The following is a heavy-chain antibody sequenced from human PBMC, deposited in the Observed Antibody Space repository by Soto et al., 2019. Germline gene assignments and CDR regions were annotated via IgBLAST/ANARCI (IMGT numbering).Heavy chain of an antibody. V-gene: IGHV3-15*07. CDR1: GVSFTNAW. D-gene: IGHD3-16*01. CDR3: CTDTYNDKTVVRLDY. J-gene: IGHJ4*01. Sequence: PGVSLRLSFAASGVSFTNAWINWVRQAPGKGLEWVGRIKSKTHGGTTDFAAPVKGRFAISRDDSKNIAYMQMNSLEIEDTAVYYCCTDTYNDKTVVRLDYWGQGTLFTVSS. CDR2: IKSKTHGGTT.